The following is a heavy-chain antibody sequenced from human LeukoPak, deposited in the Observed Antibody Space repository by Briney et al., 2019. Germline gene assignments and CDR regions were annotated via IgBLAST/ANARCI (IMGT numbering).Heavy chain of an antibody. D-gene: IGHD3-10*01. CDR1: GFSLTTSGVG. CDR2: IYWDDDK. CDR3: AHKEYYALGSLGDSFDH. Sequence: SDPTLVNPTQTLTLACTFSGFSLTTSGVGVGWIRQPPGKALEWLAAIYWDDDKRYSPSLKSRLTITKDTSKNQVVLTMTNMDPVDTATYFCAHKEYYALGSLGDSFDHWGQGTLVTVSS. V-gene: IGHV2-5*02. J-gene: IGHJ4*02.